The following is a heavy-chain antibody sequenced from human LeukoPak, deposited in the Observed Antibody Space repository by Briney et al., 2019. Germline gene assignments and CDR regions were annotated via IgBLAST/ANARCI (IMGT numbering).Heavy chain of an antibody. Sequence: SETLSLTCTVSGGSISSSSYYWGWIRQPPGKGLEWIGSIYYSGSTYYNPSLKSRVNISVDTSKNQFSLKLSSVTAADTAVYYCARQRGYSGYDFDYWGQGTLVTVSS. CDR3: ARQRGYSGYDFDY. D-gene: IGHD5-12*01. CDR1: GGSISSSSYY. J-gene: IGHJ4*02. CDR2: IYYSGST. V-gene: IGHV4-39*01.